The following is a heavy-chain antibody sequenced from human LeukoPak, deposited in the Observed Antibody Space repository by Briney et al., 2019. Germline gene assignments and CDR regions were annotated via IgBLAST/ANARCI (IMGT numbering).Heavy chain of an antibody. CDR2: FGTRHTHI. J-gene: IGHJ6*02. CDR3: AARLPLYGMDV. D-gene: IGHD2-21*02. V-gene: IGHV3-23*01. Sequence: GGALRLSCVGSGLNFNTYDLTWVRQAPGKGLEWVALFGTRHTHIFYADSVEGRFAISRDNSKNTVYLQMNSLRVEDAAVYYCAARLPLYGMDVWGQGTTVTVSS. CDR1: GLNFNTYD.